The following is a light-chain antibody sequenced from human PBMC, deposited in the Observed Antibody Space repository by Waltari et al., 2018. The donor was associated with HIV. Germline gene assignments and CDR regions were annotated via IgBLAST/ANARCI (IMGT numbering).Light chain of an antibody. CDR2: WAP. V-gene: IGKV4-1*01. J-gene: IGKJ1*01. CDR3: KQCYMLPWT. Sequence: DIVMTQSPDSLAVSLGERATIDCRSSQSVFHNSHDKNYVAWYQQRPGQPPKLLIYWAPTRASGFPDRFSGRASGTDFTLPINALGPEDVAVYYCKQCYMLPWTFGQGTRV. CDR1: QSVFHNSHDKNY.